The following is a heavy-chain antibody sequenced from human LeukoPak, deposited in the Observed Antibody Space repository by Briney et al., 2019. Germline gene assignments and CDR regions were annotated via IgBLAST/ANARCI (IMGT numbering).Heavy chain of an antibody. Sequence: PGGSLRLSCAASGVTFRNYDMNWVRQAPGEGLEWVSFIGSSGSPIYYADSVKGRFTISRDNAKNSLYLQMSSLRVEDTAVYYCARGPAGDPFDHWGQGTLVTVSS. CDR2: IGSSGSPI. J-gene: IGHJ4*02. D-gene: IGHD3-16*01. CDR3: ARGPAGDPFDH. V-gene: IGHV3-48*03. CDR1: GVTFRNYD.